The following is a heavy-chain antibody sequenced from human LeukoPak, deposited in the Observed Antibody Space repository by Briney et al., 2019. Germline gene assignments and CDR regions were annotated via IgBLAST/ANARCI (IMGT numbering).Heavy chain of an antibody. Sequence: SVKVSCKASGGTFSSYAISWVRQAPGQGLEWMGGIIPIFGTANYAQKFQGRVTITADKSTSTAYMELSSLRSEDTAVYYCARGGALGYCSGGSCYSGVEAFDIWGQGTMVTASS. J-gene: IGHJ3*02. CDR2: IIPIFGTA. CDR3: ARGGALGYCSGGSCYSGVEAFDI. V-gene: IGHV1-69*06. CDR1: GGTFSSYA. D-gene: IGHD2-15*01.